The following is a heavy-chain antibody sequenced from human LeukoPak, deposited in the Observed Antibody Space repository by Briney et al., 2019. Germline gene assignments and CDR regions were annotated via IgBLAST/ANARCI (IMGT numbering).Heavy chain of an antibody. Sequence: ASVKVSCKASGYTFTSYGINWVRQAPGQGLEWMGWISGYNGNANYAQRLQDRVTMTTDTSTSTAYMELRSLRSDDTAMYYCAREGIRIAAAGTIDYWGQGTLVTVSS. CDR2: ISGYNGNA. CDR3: AREGIRIAAAGTIDY. J-gene: IGHJ4*02. V-gene: IGHV1-18*01. CDR1: GYTFTSYG. D-gene: IGHD6-13*01.